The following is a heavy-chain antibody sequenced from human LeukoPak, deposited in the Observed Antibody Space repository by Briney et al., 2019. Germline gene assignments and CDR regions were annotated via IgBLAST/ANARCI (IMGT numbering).Heavy chain of an antibody. CDR2: IIPIFGTA. CDR3: ARETTGTTFAAGFDP. V-gene: IGHV1-69*05. Sequence: ASVKVSCKASGGTFSSYAISWVRQAPGQGLERMGGIIPIFGTANYAQKFQGRVTITTDESTSTAYMVLSSLRSEDTAVYYCARETTGTTFAAGFDPWGQGTLVTVSS. J-gene: IGHJ5*02. D-gene: IGHD1-7*01. CDR1: GGTFSSYA.